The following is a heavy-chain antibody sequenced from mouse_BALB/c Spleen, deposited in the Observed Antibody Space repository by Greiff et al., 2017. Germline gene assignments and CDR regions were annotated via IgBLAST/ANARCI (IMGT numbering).Heavy chain of an antibody. D-gene: IGHD1-1*01. CDR1: GFPLTGYG. V-gene: IGHV2-6-7*01. Sequence: VHLVESGPGLVAPSQSLSITCTVSGFPLTGYGVNWVRQPPGKGLEWLGMIWGDGSTDYNSALKSRLSISKDNSKSQVFLKMNSLQTDDTARYYCARAYYYGSSLDVWGAGTTVTVSS. J-gene: IGHJ1*01. CDR3: ARAYYYGSSLDV. CDR2: IWGDGST.